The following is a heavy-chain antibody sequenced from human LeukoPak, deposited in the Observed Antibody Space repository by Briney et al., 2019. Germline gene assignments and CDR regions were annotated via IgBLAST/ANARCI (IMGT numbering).Heavy chain of an antibody. CDR2: ISSSGSTI. V-gene: IGHV3-11*01. J-gene: IGHJ4*02. D-gene: IGHD3-10*01. CDR1: GFTFSDYN. CDR3: ARDLGYYYGSGSYISDYYFDY. Sequence: GGSLRLSCAASGFTFSDYNMSWIRQAPGKGLEWVSYISSSGSTIYYADSVKGRFTISRDNAKNSLYLQMNSLRAEDTAVYYCARDLGYYYGSGSYISDYYFDYWGQGTLVTVSS.